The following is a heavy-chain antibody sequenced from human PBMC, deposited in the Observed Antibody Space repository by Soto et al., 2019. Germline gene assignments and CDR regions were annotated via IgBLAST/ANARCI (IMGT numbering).Heavy chain of an antibody. CDR2: IIPIFGTA. J-gene: IGHJ6*02. Sequence: SVKVSCKASGGTFSSYAISWVRQAPGQGLEWMGGIIPIFGTANYAQKFQGRVTITADESTSTAYMELSSLRSEDTAVYYCARGKSIFYGMDVWGQGTTVTVSS. V-gene: IGHV1-69*13. D-gene: IGHD2-15*01. CDR3: ARGKSIFYGMDV. CDR1: GGTFSSYA.